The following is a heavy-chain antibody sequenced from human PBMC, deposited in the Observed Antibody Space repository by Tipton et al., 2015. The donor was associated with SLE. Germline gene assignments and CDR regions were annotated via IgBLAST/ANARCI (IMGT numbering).Heavy chain of an antibody. J-gene: IGHJ4*02. V-gene: IGHV4-39*07. D-gene: IGHD1-1*01. CDR2: IYHSGST. CDR3: ARHVWDWNHFYFDY. CDR1: GGSISSGSYY. Sequence: TLSLTCPVSGGSISSGSYYWGWIRQPPGKGLEWIGSIYHSGSTYYNPSLKSRVTISIDTSRNQFSLKLRSVTAADTAVYFCARHVWDWNHFYFDYWGQGTLVTVSS.